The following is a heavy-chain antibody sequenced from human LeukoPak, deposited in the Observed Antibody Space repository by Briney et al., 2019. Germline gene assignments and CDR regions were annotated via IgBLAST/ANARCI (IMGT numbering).Heavy chain of an antibody. D-gene: IGHD4-17*01. CDR3: ASVTTPSSHY. V-gene: IGHV4-39*01. CDR1: GGSISSSRYY. Sequence: SETLSLTCTVSGGSISSSRYYWGWIRQHPGKGLEWIGSIYYSGSTYYNPSLESRVTISVDTSKNQFSLKLNSVTAADTAVYYCASVTTPSSHYWARGTLVTVSS. J-gene: IGHJ4*02. CDR2: IYYSGST.